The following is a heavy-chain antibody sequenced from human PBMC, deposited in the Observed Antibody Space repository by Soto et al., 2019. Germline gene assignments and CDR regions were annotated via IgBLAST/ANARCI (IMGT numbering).Heavy chain of an antibody. CDR3: ARGKGMEENYYYYGLDI. D-gene: IGHD1-1*01. CDR2: INGGTGQT. V-gene: IGHV1-3*01. CDR1: GYTFTTHA. Sequence: SVKVSFKASGYTFTTHAMHWLRQAPVQGLEWMGWINGGTGQTKHSQRFQGRVNITRDTSASTAYMELSSLRSEDTAVYYCARGKGMEENYYYYGLDIWGQGTTVTVSS. J-gene: IGHJ6*02.